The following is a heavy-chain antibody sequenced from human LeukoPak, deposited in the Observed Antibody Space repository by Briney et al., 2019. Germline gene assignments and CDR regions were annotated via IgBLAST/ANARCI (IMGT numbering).Heavy chain of an antibody. CDR2: INHSGST. CDR1: GGSFSGYY. V-gene: IGHV4-34*01. J-gene: IGHJ4*02. D-gene: IGHD6-13*01. Sequence: SETLSLTCAAYGGSFSGYYWSWIRQPPGKGLEWIGEINHSGSTNYNPSLKSRVTISVDTSKNQFSLKLSSVTAADTAVYYCARDAAYSSSCDYWGQGTLVTVSS. CDR3: ARDAAYSSSCDY.